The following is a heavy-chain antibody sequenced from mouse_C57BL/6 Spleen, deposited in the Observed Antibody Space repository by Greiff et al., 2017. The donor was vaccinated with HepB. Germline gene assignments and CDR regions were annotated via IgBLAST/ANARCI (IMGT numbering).Heavy chain of an antibody. CDR1: GYTFTSYW. CDR2: INPSSGYT. CDR3: AKGHYEEGAMDY. Sequence: QVQLQQSGAELAKPGASVKLSCKASGYTFTSYWMHWVKQRPGKGLEWIGYINPSSGYTKYNQKFKDKATLTADKSSSTAYMQLSSLTYEDSAVYYCAKGHYEEGAMDYWGQGTSVTVSS. J-gene: IGHJ4*01. V-gene: IGHV1-7*01. D-gene: IGHD2-4*01.